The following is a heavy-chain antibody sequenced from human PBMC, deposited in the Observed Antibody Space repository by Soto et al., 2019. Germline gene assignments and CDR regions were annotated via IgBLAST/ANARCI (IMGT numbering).Heavy chain of an antibody. J-gene: IGHJ4*02. CDR3: ERDSFKSGLADY. D-gene: IGHD5-12*01. V-gene: IGHV4-34*01. CDR2: INHSGKT. Sequence: SATLSLTCAVYGGSFSDYYWSWIRQPPEKGQEKIREINHSGKTNYTPSHKSRDTITVDKSKNQFSMKLSSVTAADTAVYYYERDSFKSGLADYWGQGTLVTVSS. CDR1: GGSFSDYY.